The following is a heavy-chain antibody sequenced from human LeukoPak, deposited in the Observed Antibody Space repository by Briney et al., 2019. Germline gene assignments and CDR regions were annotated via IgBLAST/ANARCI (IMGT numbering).Heavy chain of an antibody. Sequence: SETLSLTCAVYGGSFSGYYWSWIRQPPGKGLEWIGEINHSGSTNYNPSLKSRVTISVDKSKNQFSLKLSSVTAADTAVYYCARTAKYSSAWHAYYYYMDVWGKGTTVTISS. J-gene: IGHJ6*03. CDR1: GGSFSGYY. V-gene: IGHV4-34*01. CDR3: ARTAKYSSAWHAYYYYMDV. D-gene: IGHD6-19*01. CDR2: INHSGST.